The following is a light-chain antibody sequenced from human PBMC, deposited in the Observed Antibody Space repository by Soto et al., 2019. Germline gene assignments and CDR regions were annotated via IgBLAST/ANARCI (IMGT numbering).Light chain of an antibody. J-gene: IGLJ2*01. CDR3: AAWDDSLNGEVV. CDR2: STN. V-gene: IGLV1-44*01. CDR1: SSNIGSNS. Sequence: QSVLTQPPSVSGTPGQRVTISCSGSSSNIGSNSVNWYQQLPGTAPKLLIYSTNQRPSGVPDRFSGSKSDTSASLAINGLQSEDEADDYCAAWDDSLNGEVVFGGGTKLTVL.